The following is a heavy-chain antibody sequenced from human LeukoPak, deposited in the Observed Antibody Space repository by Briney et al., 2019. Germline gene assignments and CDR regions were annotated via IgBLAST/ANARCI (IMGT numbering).Heavy chain of an antibody. V-gene: IGHV3-7*01. CDR1: GFTLSNYW. J-gene: IGHJ4*02. CDR2: IKEYGSEK. D-gene: IGHD6-13*01. CDR3: ARPAYSSTWYYFEY. Sequence: GGSLRLSCAASGFTLSNYWMSWVRQAPGKGLEWVANIKEYGSEKYYVDSVKGRFTISRDNTKSSLYLEMNSLRVEDTAVYYCARPAYSSTWYYFEYWGQGTLVTVSS.